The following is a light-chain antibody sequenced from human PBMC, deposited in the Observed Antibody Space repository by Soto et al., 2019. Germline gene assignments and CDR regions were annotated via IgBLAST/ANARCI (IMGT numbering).Light chain of an antibody. CDR3: MQSTQLPPT. Sequence: DIVITQAPLSMSVTPGQPASISCKSSQSLLHITGETFLFCYLQKPGXYPXLLIYEVPTRVSGVPDRFSRSGSGTDFKLENSRVETDDVGIYYCMQSTQLPPTFGQGTRL. CDR2: EVP. V-gene: IGKV2D-29*02. J-gene: IGKJ5*01. CDR1: QSLLHITGETF.